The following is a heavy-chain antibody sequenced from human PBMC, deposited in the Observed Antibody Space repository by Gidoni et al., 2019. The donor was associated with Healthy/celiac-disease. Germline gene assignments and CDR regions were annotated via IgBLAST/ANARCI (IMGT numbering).Heavy chain of an antibody. V-gene: IGHV4-34*01. Sequence: QVQLQQWCAGLLKPSETLSLTCAVYGGSFSGYYWSWIRQPPGKGLEWIGEINHSGSTNYNPSLKSRVTISVDTSKNQFSLKLSSVTAADTAVYYCAISIAAAGTDYYGMDVWGQGTTVTVSS. CDR3: AISIAAAGTDYYGMDV. D-gene: IGHD6-13*01. CDR2: INHSGST. J-gene: IGHJ6*02. CDR1: GGSFSGYY.